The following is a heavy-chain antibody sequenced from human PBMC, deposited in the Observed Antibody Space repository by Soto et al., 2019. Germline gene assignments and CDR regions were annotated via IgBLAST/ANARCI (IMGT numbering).Heavy chain of an antibody. CDR3: ARTYGAGAEYFQH. J-gene: IGHJ1*01. Sequence: GESLKISCQGSGYSFTSYLLGWVRQMPGKGLEWMGIIYPGDSDTRYSPSFQGQVTISXVXXXXTXYXQXXXLKAXDTAMYYCARTYGAGAEYFQHWGQGTLVTVSS. V-gene: IGHV5-51*01. CDR1: GYSFTSYL. D-gene: IGHD4-17*01. CDR2: IYPGDSDT.